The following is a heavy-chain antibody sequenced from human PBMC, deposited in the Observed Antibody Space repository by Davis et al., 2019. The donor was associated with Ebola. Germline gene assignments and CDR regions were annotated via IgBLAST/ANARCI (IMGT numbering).Heavy chain of an antibody. V-gene: IGHV4-59*01. CDR2: INYIGTT. CDR1: GGSISTFY. J-gene: IGHJ5*02. Sequence: PGGSLRLSCTVSGGSISTFYWSWIRQPPGKGLEWIGYINYIGTTNYNPSLKSRVTMSVDTSKNQFSLKVTTVTPADTAVYYCGRGEPPTFDPWGQGTLVTVSS. D-gene: IGHD1-26*01. CDR3: GRGEPPTFDP.